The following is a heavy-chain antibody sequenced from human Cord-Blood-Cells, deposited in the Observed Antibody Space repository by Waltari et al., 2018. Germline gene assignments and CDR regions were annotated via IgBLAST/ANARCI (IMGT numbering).Heavy chain of an antibody. V-gene: IGHV4-34*01. J-gene: IGHJ5*02. CDR1: GGSFSGYY. CDR3: ARGWWSQGFDP. CDR2: IIHSGST. Sequence: QVQLQQWGAGLLKPSETLSLTCAVYGGSFSGYYWSWIRQPPGKGLGWIGEIIHSGSTNYNPSLKSRVTISVDTSKNQFSLKLSSVTAADTAVYYCARGWWSQGFDPWGQGTLVTVSS. D-gene: IGHD2-15*01.